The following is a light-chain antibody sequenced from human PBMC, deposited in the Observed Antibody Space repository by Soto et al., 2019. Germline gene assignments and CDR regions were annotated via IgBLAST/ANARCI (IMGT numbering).Light chain of an antibody. Sequence: DVVMTQSPLSLPVTLGQPASISCRSSQSLVYRDGNTYLNWFQQRPGQSQRRLIYKVSNRDSGVPDRFSGSGSGTDFTLKISRVEAEDVGVYYCMQGTHWPLTFGGGTKVEIK. V-gene: IGKV2-30*01. CDR1: QSLVYRDGNTY. J-gene: IGKJ4*01. CDR2: KVS. CDR3: MQGTHWPLT.